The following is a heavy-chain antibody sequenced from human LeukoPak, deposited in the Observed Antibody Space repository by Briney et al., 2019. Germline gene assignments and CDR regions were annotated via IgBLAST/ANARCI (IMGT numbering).Heavy chain of an antibody. CDR3: ARFWPASSSALDY. V-gene: IGHV5-51*01. Sequence: GESLKISCKASGYSFSNYWIGWVRQMPGKGLEWMGIIYPGDSDTGYSPSFQGQVTISADKSISTAYLQWSSLKASDTAMYYCARFWPASSSALDYWGQGTLVTVSS. J-gene: IGHJ4*02. D-gene: IGHD6-6*01. CDR2: IYPGDSDT. CDR1: GYSFSNYW.